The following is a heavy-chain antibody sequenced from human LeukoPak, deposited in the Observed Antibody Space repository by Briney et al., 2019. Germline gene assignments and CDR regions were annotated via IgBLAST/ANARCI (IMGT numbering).Heavy chain of an antibody. CDR1: GGSISSYY. CDR3: ARDLLGDPNWFDP. V-gene: IGHV4-59*01. J-gene: IGHJ5*02. D-gene: IGHD3-10*01. Sequence: SETLSLTCTDSGGSISSYYWSWIRQPPGKGLEWIGYIYYSGSTNYNPSLKSRVTISVDTSKNQFSLKLSSVTAADTAVYFCARDLLGDPNWFDPWGQGTLVTVSS. CDR2: IYYSGST.